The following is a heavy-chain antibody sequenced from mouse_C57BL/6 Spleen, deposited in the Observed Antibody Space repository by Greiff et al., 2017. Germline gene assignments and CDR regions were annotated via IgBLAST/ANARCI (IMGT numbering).Heavy chain of an antibody. CDR2: IHPNSGST. D-gene: IGHD2-2*01. J-gene: IGHJ4*01. V-gene: IGHV1-64*01. CDR3: ASEGYDGYYAMDY. CDR1: GYTFTSYW. Sequence: VQLQQSGAELVKPGASVKLSCKASGYTFTSYWMHWVKQRPGQGLEWIGMIHPNSGSTNYNEKFKSKATLTVDKSSSTAYMQLSSLTSEDSAVYYCASEGYDGYYAMDYWGQGTSVTVSS.